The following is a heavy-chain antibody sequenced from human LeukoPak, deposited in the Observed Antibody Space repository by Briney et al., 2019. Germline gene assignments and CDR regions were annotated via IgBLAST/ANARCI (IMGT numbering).Heavy chain of an antibody. D-gene: IGHD5-12*01. CDR1: GYSISSGFY. V-gene: IGHV4-61*01. Sequence: SETLSLTCSVSGYSISSGFYWGWIRQPPGKGLEWIGYIYYSGSTNYNPSLKSRVTISVDTSKNQFSLKLSSVTAADTAVYYCARDRRNSGYGYNWFDPWGQGTLVTVSS. CDR2: IYYSGST. J-gene: IGHJ5*02. CDR3: ARDRRNSGYGYNWFDP.